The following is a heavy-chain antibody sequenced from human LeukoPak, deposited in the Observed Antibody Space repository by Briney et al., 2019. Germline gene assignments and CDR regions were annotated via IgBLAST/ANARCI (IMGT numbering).Heavy chain of an antibody. V-gene: IGHV4-38-2*01. J-gene: IGHJ4*02. CDR3: ARGRYYYDSSGYYLPLRY. D-gene: IGHD3-22*01. Sequence: PSETLSLTCAVSGYSISRGYYWGWIRQPPGKGLEWIGSIYHSGSTYYNPSLKSRVTISVDTSKNQFSLKLSSVTAADTAVYYCARGRYYYDSSGYYLPLRYWGQGTLVTVSS. CDR2: IYHSGST. CDR1: GYSISRGYY.